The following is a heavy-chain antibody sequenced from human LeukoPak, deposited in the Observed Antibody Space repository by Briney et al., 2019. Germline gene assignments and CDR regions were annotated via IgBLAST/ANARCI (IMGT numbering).Heavy chain of an antibody. D-gene: IGHD5-24*01. CDR1: GYSISSGYY. Sequence: SETLSLTCTVSGYSISSGYYWGWIRQPPGKGLEWIGSIYHSGSTYYNPSLKSRVTISVDTSKNQFSLKLSSVTAADTAVYYCARVQDGYNLVREYHYYYYMDVWGKGTTVTVSS. CDR2: IYHSGST. V-gene: IGHV4-38-2*02. CDR3: ARVQDGYNLVREYHYYYYMDV. J-gene: IGHJ6*03.